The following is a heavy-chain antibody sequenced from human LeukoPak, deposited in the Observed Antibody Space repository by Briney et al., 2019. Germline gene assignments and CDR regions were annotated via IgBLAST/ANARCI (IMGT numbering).Heavy chain of an antibody. CDR2: INSDGSST. CDR1: GFTFSSYW. J-gene: IGHJ6*02. Sequence: GGSLRLSCAASGFTFSSYWMHWVRQAPGKGLVWVSRINSDGSSTSYADSVKGRFTISRDNAKNTLYLQMNSLKTEDTAVYYCTTANYGDYSYYYYYGMDVWGQGTTVTVSS. D-gene: IGHD4-17*01. CDR3: TTANYGDYSYYYYYGMDV. V-gene: IGHV3-74*01.